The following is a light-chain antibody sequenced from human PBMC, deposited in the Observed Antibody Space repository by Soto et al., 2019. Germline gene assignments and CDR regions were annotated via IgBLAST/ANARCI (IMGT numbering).Light chain of an antibody. J-gene: IGLJ1*01. Sequence: QSALTQPPSVSGSPGQSVTISCTGPSSDVGGYNRVSWYQQPPGTAPKLVIYEVIHRPSGVPARFSGSKSGNTASLTISGLQAEDEADYYCYSYTSSSTYVFGTGTKVTVL. CDR1: SSDVGGYNR. CDR2: EVI. CDR3: YSYTSSSTYV. V-gene: IGLV2-18*02.